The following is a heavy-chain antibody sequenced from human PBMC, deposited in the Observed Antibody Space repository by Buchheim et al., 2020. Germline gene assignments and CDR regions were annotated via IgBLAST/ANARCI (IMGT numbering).Heavy chain of an antibody. CDR1: GFTFSSYG. V-gene: IGHV3-33*01. CDR2: IWYDGTNK. Sequence: QVQLVESGGGVVQPGRSLRLSCAASGFTFSSYGIHWVRQAPGKGLEWVALIWYDGTNKYYADSVTGRFPISREHSKNTLYLQMNGLGAEDTAVYYCARDREWNYFDYWGQGIL. CDR3: ARDREWNYFDY. D-gene: IGHD3-3*01. J-gene: IGHJ4*02.